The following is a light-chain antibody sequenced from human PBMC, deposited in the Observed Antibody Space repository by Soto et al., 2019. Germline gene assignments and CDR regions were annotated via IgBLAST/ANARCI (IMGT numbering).Light chain of an antibody. V-gene: IGKV1-5*03. J-gene: IGKJ1*01. CDR2: KAS. CDR1: KSLNSW. Sequence: DIQITHSPSTLSSYIGERVTITCRASKSLNSWLAWYQQKPGKAPNLLISKASTLESGVPSRFSGSGSETEFTLTISSLQPGDFATYYCQQYHNYPWTFGQGTKVDIK. CDR3: QQYHNYPWT.